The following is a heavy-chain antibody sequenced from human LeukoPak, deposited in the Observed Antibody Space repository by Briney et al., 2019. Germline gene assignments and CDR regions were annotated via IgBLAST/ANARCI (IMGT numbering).Heavy chain of an antibody. V-gene: IGHV4-34*01. CDR1: GGSLSGYY. Sequence: SETLSLTCAVYGGSLSGYYWSWIRQPPGKGLEWIGEINHSGSTNYNPSLKSRVTISVDTSKNQFSLKLSSVTAADTAVYYCARLYDSSGYIRDGFDYWGQGTLVTVSS. J-gene: IGHJ4*02. CDR2: INHSGST. D-gene: IGHD3-22*01. CDR3: ARLYDSSGYIRDGFDY.